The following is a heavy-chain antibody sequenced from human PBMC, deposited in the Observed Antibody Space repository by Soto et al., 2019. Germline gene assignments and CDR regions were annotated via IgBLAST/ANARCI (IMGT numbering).Heavy chain of an antibody. Sequence: PSETLSLTCTVSGGSISSYYWSWIRQPPGKGLEWIGYIYYSGSTNYNPSLKSRVTISVDTSKNQFSLKLSSVTAADTAVYYCARQREYGDYDYWGQGTLVTVSS. CDR3: ARQREYGDYDY. D-gene: IGHD4-17*01. V-gene: IGHV4-59*08. CDR1: GGSISSYY. J-gene: IGHJ4*02. CDR2: IYYSGST.